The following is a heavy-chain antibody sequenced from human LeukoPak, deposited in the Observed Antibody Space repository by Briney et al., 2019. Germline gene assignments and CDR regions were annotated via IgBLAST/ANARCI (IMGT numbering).Heavy chain of an antibody. CDR3: ARVYSSGWYPHYFDY. CDR1: GYSITSGYY. V-gene: IGHV4-38-2*01. CDR2: IYHSGST. Sequence: SETLSLTCAVSGYSITSGYYWGWIRQPPGKGLEWIGNIYHSGSTYYNPSLKSRATISVDTSKNQFSLKLSSVTAADTAVYYCARVYSSGWYPHYFDYWGQGTLVTVSS. D-gene: IGHD6-19*01. J-gene: IGHJ4*02.